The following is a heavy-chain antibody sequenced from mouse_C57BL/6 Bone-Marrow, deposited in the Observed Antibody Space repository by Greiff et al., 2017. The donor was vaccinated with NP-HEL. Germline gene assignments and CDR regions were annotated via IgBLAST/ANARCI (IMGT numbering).Heavy chain of an antibody. CDR2: IHPSDSDT. D-gene: IGHD1-1*01. CDR1: GYTFTSYW. J-gene: IGHJ4*01. CDR3: AKGTTVVENYAMDY. Sequence: QVQLQQPGAELVKPGASVKVSCKASGYTFTSYWMHWVQQRPGQGLEWIGRIHPSDSDTNYNQKFKGKATLTVDKSSSTAYMQLSSLTVEDSAVYYGAKGTTVVENYAMDYWGQGTSGTVSS. V-gene: IGHV1-74*01.